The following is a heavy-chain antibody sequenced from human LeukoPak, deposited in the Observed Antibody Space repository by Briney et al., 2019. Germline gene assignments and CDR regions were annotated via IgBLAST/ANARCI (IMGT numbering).Heavy chain of an antibody. V-gene: IGHV3-48*03. CDR2: ISSSGNTI. Sequence: TGGSLRLSCAASGFSFSSYEMNWVRQAPGKGLEWVSYISSSGNTIYYADSVKGRFTISRDNAKNSLFLQMNSLRAEDTAVYYCGRSGFCNSVSCYGLDLWGQGTLVTVSS. J-gene: IGHJ4*02. CDR1: GFSFSSYE. CDR3: GRSGFCNSVSCYGLDL. D-gene: IGHD2-2*01.